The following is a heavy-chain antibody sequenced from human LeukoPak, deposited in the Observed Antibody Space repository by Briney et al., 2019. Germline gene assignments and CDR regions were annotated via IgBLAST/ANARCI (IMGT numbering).Heavy chain of an antibody. J-gene: IGHJ4*02. V-gene: IGHV3-7*01. CDR3: ARVGYSSSWSPSDY. CDR1: GFTFSNYW. CDR2: IKDDGSGK. D-gene: IGHD6-13*01. Sequence: GGSLRLSCAASGFTFSNYWTSWVRQAPGKGLEWVANIKDDGSGKYYVDSLKGRLTISRDNAKNSLYLQMNSLRAEDTAVYYCARVGYSSSWSPSDYWGQGALVTVSS.